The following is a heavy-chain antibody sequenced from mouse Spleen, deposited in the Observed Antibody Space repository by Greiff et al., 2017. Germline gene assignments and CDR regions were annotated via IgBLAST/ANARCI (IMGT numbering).Heavy chain of an antibody. CDR3: ARSHYGTTGAWFAY. D-gene: IGHD1-1*01. V-gene: IGHV1-82*01. J-gene: IGHJ3*01. CDR1: GYAFSSSW. CDR2: IYPGDGDT. Sequence: VQLQQSGPELVKPGASVKISCKASGYAFSSSWMNWVKQRPGKGLEWIGRIYPGDGDTNYNGKFKGKATLTADKSSSTAYMQLSSLTSEDSAVYFCARSHYGTTGAWFAYWGQGTLVTVSA.